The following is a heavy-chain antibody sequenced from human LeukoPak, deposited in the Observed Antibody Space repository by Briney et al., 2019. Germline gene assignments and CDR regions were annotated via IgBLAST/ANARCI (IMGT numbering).Heavy chain of an antibody. J-gene: IGHJ4*02. D-gene: IGHD3-22*01. CDR1: GFTFSSYG. CDR3: AKVNYYNSSGYYDY. V-gene: IGHV3-30*18. Sequence: GGSLRLSCAASGFTFSSYGMHWVRQAPGKGLEWVAVISHDGSNKYYADSVKGRFTISRDNSKNTMYLQMNSLRVEDTAVYYCAKVNYYNSSGYYDYWGQGTLVTVSS. CDR2: ISHDGSNK.